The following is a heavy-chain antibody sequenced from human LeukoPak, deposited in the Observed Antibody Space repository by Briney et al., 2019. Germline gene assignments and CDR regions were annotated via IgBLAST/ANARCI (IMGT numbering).Heavy chain of an antibody. Sequence: GGSLRLSCAASGFTFSSYAMSWVRQAPGKGLEWVSAISGSGGSTYYADSVKGRFTISRDNSKNTLYLQMNSLRAEDTAVYYCAKHLLLYGDFTVDAFDIWGQGTMVTVSS. CDR1: GFTFSSYA. CDR2: ISGSGGST. J-gene: IGHJ3*02. CDR3: AKHLLLYGDFTVDAFDI. D-gene: IGHD4-17*01. V-gene: IGHV3-23*01.